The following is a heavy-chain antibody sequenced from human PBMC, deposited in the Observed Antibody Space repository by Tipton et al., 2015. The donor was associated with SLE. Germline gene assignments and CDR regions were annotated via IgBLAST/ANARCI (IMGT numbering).Heavy chain of an antibody. CDR2: IYYSGST. D-gene: IGHD6-13*01. Sequence: TLSLTCTVSDGSISGYYWTWIRQPPGKGLQWIGYIYYSGSTNYNPSLKSRVIISVDTSKNQFSLKLTSVTVADTAFYYCARQKTAPGVPLSYYFDSWGQGTRVTVSS. V-gene: IGHV4-59*01. CDR1: DGSISGYY. CDR3: ARQKTAPGVPLSYYFDS. J-gene: IGHJ4*02.